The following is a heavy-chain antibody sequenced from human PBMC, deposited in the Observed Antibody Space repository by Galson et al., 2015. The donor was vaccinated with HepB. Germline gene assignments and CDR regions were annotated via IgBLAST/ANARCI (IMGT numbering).Heavy chain of an antibody. J-gene: IGHJ4*02. CDR1: GDSIGRSSSS. CDR2: VLSSGSA. Sequence: SETLSLTCTVSGDSIGRSSSSWGWIRQPPGKGLEWIGSVLSSGSAYYKSSLRSRISVSLDTSKNQFSLSLRSVTAADAAVYYCARLRFERWLQGRGLVDSWGQGTLVTVSS. V-gene: IGHV4-39*07. CDR3: ARLRFERWLQGRGLVDS. D-gene: IGHD5-24*01.